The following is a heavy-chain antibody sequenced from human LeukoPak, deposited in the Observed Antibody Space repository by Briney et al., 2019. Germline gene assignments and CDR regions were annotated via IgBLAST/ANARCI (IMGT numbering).Heavy chain of an antibody. CDR3: ARLGWWLVGEVAHAAFDI. V-gene: IGHV3-33*01. Sequence: GRSLRLSCAASGFTFSSYSMHWVRQAPAKGLEWVAFIRYHGSNKYYAASVKGRFTISIDNSKNTLYLKMNSLRAEDTAVYYCARLGWWLVGEVAHAAFDIWGQGTMVTVSS. J-gene: IGHJ3*02. D-gene: IGHD2-15*01. CDR1: GFTFSSYS. CDR2: IRYHGSNK.